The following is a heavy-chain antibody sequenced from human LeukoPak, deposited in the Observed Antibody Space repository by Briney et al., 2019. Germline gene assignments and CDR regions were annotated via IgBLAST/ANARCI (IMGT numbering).Heavy chain of an antibody. V-gene: IGHV4-59*11. J-gene: IGHJ4*02. CDR1: GASMNNHY. Sequence: PSETLSLTCTVSGASMNNHYWSWIRQPPGKGLEWIGYIYYSGSTNYNPSLKSRVTISVGTSKNQFSLKLSSVTAADTAVYYCARGLAYWGQGTLVTVSS. CDR2: IYYSGST. CDR3: ARGLAY.